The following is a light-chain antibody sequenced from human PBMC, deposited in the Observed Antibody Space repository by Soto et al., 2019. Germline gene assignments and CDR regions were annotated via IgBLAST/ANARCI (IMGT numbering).Light chain of an antibody. CDR2: AES. CDR1: QGIAGS. J-gene: IGKJ1*01. Sequence: DIQLTQSPSFLSASVGDRVTITCRASQGIAGSLAWYQQKPGKPPKLLIYAESTLQSGVPSRFSGSGSGTRGTLTISSLQPEDFATYYCQQYNSYPWTFGQGTKVDIK. V-gene: IGKV1-9*01. CDR3: QQYNSYPWT.